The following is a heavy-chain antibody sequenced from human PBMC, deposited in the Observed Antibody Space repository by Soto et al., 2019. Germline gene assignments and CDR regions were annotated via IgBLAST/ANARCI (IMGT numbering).Heavy chain of an antibody. Sequence: QVQLVQSGAEVKKPESSVKVSCKASGGTFSSYTISWVRQAPGQGHEWMGGIIPIFGTANYAQKFQGRVTITADESTSTAYVELSSLRSEDTAVYYCARDRRRHFDWELLAGGYFDYWGQGTLVTVSS. D-gene: IGHD1-26*01. CDR2: IIPIFGTA. V-gene: IGHV1-69*12. CDR1: GGTFSSYT. CDR3: ARDRRRHFDWELLAGGYFDY. J-gene: IGHJ4*02.